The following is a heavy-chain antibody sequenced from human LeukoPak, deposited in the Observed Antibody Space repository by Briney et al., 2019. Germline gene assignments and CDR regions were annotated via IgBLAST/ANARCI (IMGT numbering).Heavy chain of an antibody. V-gene: IGHV3-48*03. D-gene: IGHD3-9*01. CDR1: GFTFSSYE. CDR2: ISGVGSVN. J-gene: IGHJ4*02. CDR3: AKAHSSNYDILTGPDY. Sequence: PGGSLRLSCAASGFTFSSYEMNWVRQAPGKGLEWVSYISGVGSVNNYADSVKGRFTISRDNAKNSLYLQMNSLRAEDTALYYCAKAHSSNYDILTGPDYWGQGTLVTVSS.